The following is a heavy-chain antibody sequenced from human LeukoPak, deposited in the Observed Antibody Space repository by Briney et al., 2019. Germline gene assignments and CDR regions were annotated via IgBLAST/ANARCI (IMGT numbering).Heavy chain of an antibody. Sequence: GGSLRLSCAASGFTFDDYGMSWVRQAPGKGLEWVSGINWNGGSTGYADSVKGRFTISRDNAKNSLYLQMNSLRAGDTALYYCARADSNIAARRIGFDYWGQGTLVTVSS. CDR3: ARADSNIAARRIGFDY. CDR2: INWNGGST. CDR1: GFTFDDYG. V-gene: IGHV3-20*04. D-gene: IGHD6-6*01. J-gene: IGHJ4*02.